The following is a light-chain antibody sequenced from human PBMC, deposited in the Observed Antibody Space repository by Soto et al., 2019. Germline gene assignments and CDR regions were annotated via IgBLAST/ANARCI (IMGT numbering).Light chain of an antibody. Sequence: EIVLTQSPATLSLSPGTGATLSCRASQIVTSSLAWYQQRPGQAPRLLIYDTFTRATGIPARFSAKGAGTDFTLTISSLEPEDSAVYFCQLRSDWPPTYTFGQGX. J-gene: IGKJ2*01. CDR3: QLRSDWPPTYT. CDR1: QIVTSS. V-gene: IGKV3-11*01. CDR2: DTF.